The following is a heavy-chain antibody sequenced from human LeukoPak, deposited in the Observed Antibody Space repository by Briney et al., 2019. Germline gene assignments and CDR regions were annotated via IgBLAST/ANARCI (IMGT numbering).Heavy chain of an antibody. D-gene: IGHD5-12*01. V-gene: IGHV3-23*01. Sequence: GGSLRLSCAASGFSFSSYAMSWVRQAPGKGLEWVAEISGSGSRIYYADSVKGRFAISRDNSKNTPYLQMNSVRAEDTATYYCAKDRGYDYVYWGQGTLVTVSS. CDR3: AKDRGYDYVY. CDR2: ISGSGSRI. CDR1: GFSFSSYA. J-gene: IGHJ4*02.